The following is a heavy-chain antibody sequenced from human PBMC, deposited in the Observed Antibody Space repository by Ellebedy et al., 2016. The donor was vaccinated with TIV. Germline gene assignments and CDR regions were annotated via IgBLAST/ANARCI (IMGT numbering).Heavy chain of an antibody. CDR2: IYYSGST. J-gene: IGHJ6*03. V-gene: IGHV4-30-4*01. CDR1: GGSISSGDYY. Sequence: SETLSLTXTVSGGSISSGDYYWSWIRQPPGKGLEWIGYIYYSGSTYYNPSLKSRVTISVDTSKNQFSLKLSSVTAADTAVYYCAGEQQLYYYMDVWGKGTTVTVSS. CDR3: AGEQQLYYYMDV. D-gene: IGHD5-18*01.